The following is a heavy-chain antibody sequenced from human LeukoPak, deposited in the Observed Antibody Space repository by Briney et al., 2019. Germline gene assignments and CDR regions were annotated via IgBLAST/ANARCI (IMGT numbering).Heavy chain of an antibody. CDR2: ISAGGGST. CDR1: GLTFSSYA. CDR3: AKEAANWGYNWFDP. D-gene: IGHD7-27*01. Sequence: PGGSLRLSCAASGLTFSSYAMSWVRPPQGKGLEWVSAISAGGGSTYYGDSVKGRFNISRDNSKNTLYMQMNSLRAEDTAIYYCAKEAANWGYNWFDPWGQGTLVTVSS. J-gene: IGHJ5*02. V-gene: IGHV3-23*01.